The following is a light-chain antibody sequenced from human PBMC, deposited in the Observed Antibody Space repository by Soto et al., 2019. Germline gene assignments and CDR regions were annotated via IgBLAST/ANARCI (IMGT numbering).Light chain of an antibody. V-gene: IGLV1-40*01. CDR3: QSYDSSLSGVV. CDR1: SSNIGANYD. Sequence: QSVLTQPPSVSGAPGQRVTISCAGSSSNIGANYDVHWYQHLPGTAPKLLIYANYNRPSGVPDRFSGSKSGTSASLAITGLQAEDEADYYCQSYDSSLSGVVFGGGTQLTVL. CDR2: ANY. J-gene: IGLJ2*01.